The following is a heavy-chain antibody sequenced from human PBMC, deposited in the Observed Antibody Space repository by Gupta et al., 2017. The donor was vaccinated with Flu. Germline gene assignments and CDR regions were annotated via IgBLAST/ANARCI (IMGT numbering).Heavy chain of an antibody. J-gene: IGHJ6*03. V-gene: IGHV3-23*01. Sequence: ARVRVGQAKGKGRDLVAAVTGRGSNTFDTDSVKCRFTISRDNSKNTLYLQRRRRRAEDTSLYYSAKNVPIVAYYMDVWGKGTTVSVS. D-gene: IGHD2-21*01. CDR2: VTGRGSNT. CDR1: A. CDR3: AKNVPIVAYYMDV.